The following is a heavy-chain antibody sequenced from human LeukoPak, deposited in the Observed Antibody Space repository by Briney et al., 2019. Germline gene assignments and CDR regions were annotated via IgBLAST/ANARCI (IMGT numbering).Heavy chain of an antibody. J-gene: IGHJ5*02. Sequence: SQTLSLTCTVSGGSISSGSYYWSWIRQPAGKGLEWIVRIYTSGSTNYNPSLKSRVTMSVDTSKNQFSLKLSSVTAADTAVYCCARDREHPSSHWFDPWGQGTLVTASS. D-gene: IGHD1-26*01. V-gene: IGHV4-61*02. CDR2: IYTSGST. CDR1: GGSISSGSYY. CDR3: ARDREHPSSHWFDP.